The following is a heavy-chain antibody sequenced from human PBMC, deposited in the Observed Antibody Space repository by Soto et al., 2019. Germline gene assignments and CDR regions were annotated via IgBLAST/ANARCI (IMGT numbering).Heavy chain of an antibody. CDR2: ISYDGSNK. Sequence: GGSLRLSCAASGFTFSSYAMHWVRQAPGKGLEWVAVISYDGSNKYYADSVKGRFTISRDNSKNTLYLQMNSLRAEDTAVYYCARDSSYGPFDYWGQGTLVTVSS. J-gene: IGHJ4*02. V-gene: IGHV3-30-3*01. D-gene: IGHD5-18*01. CDR3: ARDSSYGPFDY. CDR1: GFTFSSYA.